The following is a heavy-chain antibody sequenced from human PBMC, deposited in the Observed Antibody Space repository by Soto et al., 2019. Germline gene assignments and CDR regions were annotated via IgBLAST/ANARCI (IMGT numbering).Heavy chain of an antibody. Sequence: GASVKVSCKASGYTFTGYYMHWVRQAPGQGLEWMGWINPNSGGTNYAQKFQGWVTMTRDTSISTAYMELSRLRSDDTAVYYCARAGLPYYYYYMDVWGKGTTVTVSS. V-gene: IGHV1-2*04. J-gene: IGHJ6*03. CDR1: GYTFTGYY. CDR3: ARAGLPYYYYYMDV. CDR2: INPNSGGT. D-gene: IGHD2-15*01.